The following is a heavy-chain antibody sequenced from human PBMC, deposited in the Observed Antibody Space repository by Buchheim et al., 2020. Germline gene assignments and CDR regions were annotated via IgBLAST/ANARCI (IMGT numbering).Heavy chain of an antibody. J-gene: IGHJ5*02. CDR1: GGSFSGYY. Sequence: QVQLQQWGAGLLKPSETLSLTCAVYGGSFSGYYWSWIRQPPGKGLEWIGEINHSGSTNYNPSLKSRVTISLDTSKNQFSLKLSSVTAADTAVYYCARGRGWLRLYNWFDPWGQGTL. V-gene: IGHV4-34*01. D-gene: IGHD5-12*01. CDR2: INHSGST. CDR3: ARGRGWLRLYNWFDP.